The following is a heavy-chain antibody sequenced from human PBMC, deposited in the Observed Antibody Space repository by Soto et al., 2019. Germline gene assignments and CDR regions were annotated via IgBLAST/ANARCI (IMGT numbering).Heavy chain of an antibody. CDR1: GGSISSGGDY. V-gene: IGHV4-31*03. J-gene: IGHJ5*02. CDR2: IHHSGTT. Sequence: PSETLSLTCPVHGGSISSGGDYWGWIRKLAERSLEWIGYIHHSGTTYYNPSLRSRLTISLDPSKNQYSLQLSSVTAADTAVYYCARYCCCSESYSLHFDQWGQGPLVTVS. CDR3: ARYCCCSESYSLHFDQ. D-gene: IGHD3-10*01.